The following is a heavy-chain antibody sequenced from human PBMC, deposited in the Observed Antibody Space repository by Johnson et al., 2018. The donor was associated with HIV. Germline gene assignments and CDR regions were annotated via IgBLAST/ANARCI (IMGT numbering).Heavy chain of an antibody. D-gene: IGHD6-19*01. Sequence: VQLVESVGGLVKPGGSLRLSCAGSGFTFSNAWMSWVRQAPGKWLEWVGRIKSKTDGGTTDYAAPVKGRLTISRDDSKNTLYLQMNSLKTEDTAVYYCTIRYSSVWYDAFDIWGQGTMVTVSS. CDR2: IKSKTDGGTT. CDR1: GFTFSNAW. J-gene: IGHJ3*02. CDR3: TIRYSSVWYDAFDI. V-gene: IGHV3-15*01.